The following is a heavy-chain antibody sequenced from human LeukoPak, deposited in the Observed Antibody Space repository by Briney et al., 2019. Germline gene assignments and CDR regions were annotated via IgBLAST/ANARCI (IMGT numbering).Heavy chain of an antibody. J-gene: IGHJ4*02. CDR1: GYTFTGYY. D-gene: IGHD6-13*01. V-gene: IGHV1-2*04. CDR2: INPNSGGT. CDR3: ARDAGGSSSWYYFDY. Sequence: ASVTVSFKASGYTFTGYYMHWVRQAPGQGLEWMGWINPNSGGTSYAQKFQGWVTMTRDTSISTAYMELSRLRSDDTAVYYCARDAGGSSSWYYFDYWGQGTLVTVSS.